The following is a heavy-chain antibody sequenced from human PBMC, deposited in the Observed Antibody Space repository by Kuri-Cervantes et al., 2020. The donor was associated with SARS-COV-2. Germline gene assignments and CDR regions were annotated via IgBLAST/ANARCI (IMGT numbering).Heavy chain of an antibody. J-gene: IGHJ4*02. D-gene: IGHD3-16*01. CDR2: ISTYTGNT. V-gene: IGHV1-18*01. CDR1: GYTFTTYA. Sequence: ASVKVSCKASGYTFTTYAITWVRQAPGQGLEWMGWISTYTGNTNYAQNLQGRVTMTTDTSTGTAFLDLRSLRSDDTAVYYCARGFWDPRPFYFPYWGQGTLVTVSS. CDR3: ARGFWDPRPFYFPY.